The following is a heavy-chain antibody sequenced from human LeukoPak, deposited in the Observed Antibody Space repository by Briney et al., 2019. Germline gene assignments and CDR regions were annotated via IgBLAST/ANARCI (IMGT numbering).Heavy chain of an antibody. Sequence: SETLSRTCTVSGGSINNYYWSWIRQPPGKGLEWIGTIYDSGNTNYNPSLRSRLTISVDTSRNQFSLKLSSVTAADTAVYYCARHDCDSSRCSVNWFDPWGQGTLVTVSS. V-gene: IGHV4-59*08. D-gene: IGHD2/OR15-2a*01. CDR2: IYDSGNT. J-gene: IGHJ5*02. CDR1: GGSINNYY. CDR3: ARHDCDSSRCSVNWFDP.